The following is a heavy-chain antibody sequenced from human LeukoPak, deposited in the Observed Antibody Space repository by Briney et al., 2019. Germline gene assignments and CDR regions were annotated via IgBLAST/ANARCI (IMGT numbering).Heavy chain of an antibody. CDR3: AIAALYYYYYYMDV. J-gene: IGHJ6*03. CDR1: GGTFSSYA. Sequence: ASVKVSCKASGGTFSSYAISWLRQAPGQGLEWMGGIIPIFGTANYAQKFQGRVTITTDESTSTAYMELSSLRSEDTAVYYCAIAALYYYYYYMDVWGKGATVTVSS. V-gene: IGHV1-69*05. CDR2: IIPIFGTA.